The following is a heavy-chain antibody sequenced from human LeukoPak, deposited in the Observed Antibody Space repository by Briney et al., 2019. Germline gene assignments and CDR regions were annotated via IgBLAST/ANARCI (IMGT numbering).Heavy chain of an antibody. V-gene: IGHV3-23*01. CDR1: GFTFSSYE. D-gene: IGHD3-22*01. CDR2: ISGSGGST. CDR3: AKENYYDSSGYSFGDAFDI. Sequence: GGSLRLSCAASGFTFSSYEMNWVRQAPGKGLEWVSAISGSGGSTYYADSVKGRFTISRDNSKNTLYLQMNSLRAEDTAVYYCAKENYYDSSGYSFGDAFDIWGQGTMVTVSS. J-gene: IGHJ3*02.